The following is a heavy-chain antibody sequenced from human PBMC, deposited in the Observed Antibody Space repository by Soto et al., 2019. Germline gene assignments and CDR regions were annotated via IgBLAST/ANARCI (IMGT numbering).Heavy chain of an antibody. CDR1: GGSFSGYY. CDR2: IDHSGST. J-gene: IGHJ4*02. CDR3: ARGLLFDY. D-gene: IGHD2-15*01. V-gene: IGHV4-34*01. Sequence: SETLSLTCAVYGGSFSGYYWSWIRQPPGKGLEWIGEIDHSGSTNYNPSLKSRVTISVDTSKNQFSLKLSSVTAADTAVYYCARGLLFDYWGQGTLVTVSS.